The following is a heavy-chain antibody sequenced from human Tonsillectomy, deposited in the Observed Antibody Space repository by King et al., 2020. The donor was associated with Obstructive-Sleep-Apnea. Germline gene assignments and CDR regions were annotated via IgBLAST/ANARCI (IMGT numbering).Heavy chain of an antibody. V-gene: IGHV4-39*07. Sequence: LQLQESGPGLVKPSETLSLTCTVSGASISSSTYYWGWIRQPPGKGLEWIGNIFHSGSTYYNPSLKSRVTLSIDTSKNQFSLKLSSVTAADTAVYYCARGKKFYYDSSGYPNWYFDLWGLGTLVTVSS. J-gene: IGHJ2*01. D-gene: IGHD3-22*01. CDR3: ARGKKFYYDSSGYPNWYFDL. CDR2: IFHSGST. CDR1: GASISSSTYY.